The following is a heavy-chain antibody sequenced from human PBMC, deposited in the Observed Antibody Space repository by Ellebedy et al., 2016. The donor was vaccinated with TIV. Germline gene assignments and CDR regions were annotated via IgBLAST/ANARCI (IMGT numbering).Heavy chain of an antibody. D-gene: IGHD1-26*01. CDR1: AYTFTSYG. J-gene: IGHJ6*02. Sequence: AASVKVSCKASAYTFTSYGISWVRQAPGQGLVWMGWISAYNGNTNYAQKLQGRVTMTTDTSTSTAYMELRSLRSDDTAVYYCTKQWGAYYYDGMDVWGQGTTVTVSS. CDR2: ISAYNGNT. V-gene: IGHV1-18*01. CDR3: TKQWGAYYYDGMDV.